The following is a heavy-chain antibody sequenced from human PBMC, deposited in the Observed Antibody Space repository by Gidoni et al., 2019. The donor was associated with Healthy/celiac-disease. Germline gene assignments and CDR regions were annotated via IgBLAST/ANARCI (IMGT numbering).Heavy chain of an antibody. V-gene: IGHV3-33*01. D-gene: IGHD3-3*01. J-gene: IGHJ6*02. CDR2: IWYDGSNK. CDR3: ARAHYDFWSGYSDWRPNSVYYYGMDV. Sequence: VQPGRSLRLSCAASGFTFSSYGMHWVRQAPGKGLEWVAVIWYDGSNKYYADSVKGRFTISRDNSKNTLYLQMNSLRAEDTAVYYCARAHYDFWSGYSDWRPNSVYYYGMDVWGQGTTVTVSS. CDR1: GFTFSSYG.